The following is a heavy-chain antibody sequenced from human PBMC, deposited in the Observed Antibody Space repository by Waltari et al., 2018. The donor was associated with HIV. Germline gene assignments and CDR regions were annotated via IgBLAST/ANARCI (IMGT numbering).Heavy chain of an antibody. J-gene: IGHJ4*02. D-gene: IGHD2-15*01. CDR3: AKTRGYCSGGSCYGDY. V-gene: IGHV3-23*01. CDR1: GFTFTNYA. CDR2: ISGSGDNT. Sequence: AASGFTFTNYAMTWVRQAPGKGLEWVSSISGSGDNTYYADSVKGRFTISRDNSKNTLSLQMNSLRAEDTAFYYCAKTRGYCSGGSCYGDYWGQGALVTVSS.